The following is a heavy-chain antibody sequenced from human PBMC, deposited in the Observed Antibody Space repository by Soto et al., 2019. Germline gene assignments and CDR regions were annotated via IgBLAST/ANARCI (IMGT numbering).Heavy chain of an antibody. D-gene: IGHD2-15*01. CDR2: ISYDGSNK. CDR1: GFTFSSYA. J-gene: IGHJ6*02. Sequence: GGSLRLSCAASGFTFSSYAMHWVRQAPGKGLEWVALISYDGSNKYYADSVKGRFTISRDNSKNTLYVQMNSLRAEDTDVYYCTRVLGSYDYYGMDVWGQGTTVTVSS. V-gene: IGHV3-30-3*01. CDR3: TRVLGSYDYYGMDV.